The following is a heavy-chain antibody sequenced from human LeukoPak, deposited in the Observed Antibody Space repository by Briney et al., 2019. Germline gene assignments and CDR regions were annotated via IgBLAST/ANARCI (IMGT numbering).Heavy chain of an antibody. J-gene: IGHJ5*02. D-gene: IGHD3-3*01. CDR2: IYYSGST. Sequence: SEALSLTCTVSGGSISSNSYYWGWIRQPPGKGLEWVRSIYYSGSTYSNPSIKRRITISVDTSQNQFSLKLTSVTAADTAVYYCARHIPRDGGVVYYSWFDPWGQGTLVTVSS. CDR1: GGSISSNSYY. V-gene: IGHV4-39*01. CDR3: ARHIPRDGGVVYYSWFDP.